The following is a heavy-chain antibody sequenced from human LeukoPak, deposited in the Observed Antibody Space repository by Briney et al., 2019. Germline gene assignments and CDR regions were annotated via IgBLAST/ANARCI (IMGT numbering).Heavy chain of an antibody. J-gene: IGHJ4*02. CDR1: GFTFSSYN. V-gene: IGHV3-21*01. CDR3: ARGSGYSYGSFDY. Sequence: GGSLRLSCAASGFTFSSYNMNWVRQAPGKGLEWVSSITSGSSYIYYADSVKGRFTISRDNAKNSLYLQMNSLRAEDTAVYYCARGSGYSYGSFDYWGQGTLVTVSS. CDR2: ITSGSSYI. D-gene: IGHD5-18*01.